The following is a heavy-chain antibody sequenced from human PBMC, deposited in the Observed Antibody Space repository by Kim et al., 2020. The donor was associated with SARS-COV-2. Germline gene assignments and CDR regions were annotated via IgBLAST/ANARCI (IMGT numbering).Heavy chain of an antibody. CDR3: ARIPGYFDWLRHYYYYGMDV. D-gene: IGHD3-9*01. CDR2: IDWDDDK. V-gene: IGHV2-70*01. CDR1: GFSLSTSGMC. J-gene: IGHJ6*02. Sequence: SGPTLVKPTQTLTLTCTFSGFSLSTSGMCVSWIRQPPGKALEWLALIDWDDDKYYSTSLKTRLTISKDTSKNQVVLTMTNMDPVDTATYYCARIPGYFDWLRHYYYYGMDVWGQGTTVTVSS.